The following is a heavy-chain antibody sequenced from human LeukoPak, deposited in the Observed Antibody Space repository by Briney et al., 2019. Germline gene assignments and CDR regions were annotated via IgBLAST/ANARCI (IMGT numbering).Heavy chain of an antibody. CDR2: IYPGDSDT. CDR3: ASSRLGTGGYYDSSGYYYNAFDI. D-gene: IGHD3-22*01. Sequence: GESLKISCKGSGYTFTNYWIGWVRQMPGKGLEWMGIIYPGDSDTRYSPSFQGQVTFSADKSISTAYLQWSSLKASDTAMYYCASSRLGTGGYYDSSGYYYNAFDIWGQGTMVTVSS. V-gene: IGHV5-51*01. J-gene: IGHJ3*02. CDR1: GYTFTNYW.